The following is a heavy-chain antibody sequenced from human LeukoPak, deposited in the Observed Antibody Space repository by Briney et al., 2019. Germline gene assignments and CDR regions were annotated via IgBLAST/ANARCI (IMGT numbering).Heavy chain of an antibody. CDR3: ALMAARRDGDY. D-gene: IGHD6-6*01. V-gene: IGHV3-23*01. J-gene: IGHJ4*02. CDR2: IAFSGGST. CDR1: GFTFSSYS. Sequence: GGSLRLSCAASGFTFSSYSMSWVRQAPGRGLEWVSAIAFSGGSTYYADSVKGRFTISRDNSKNTLYLQMNSLRVEDTSVYYCALMAARRDGDYWGQGTLVTVSS.